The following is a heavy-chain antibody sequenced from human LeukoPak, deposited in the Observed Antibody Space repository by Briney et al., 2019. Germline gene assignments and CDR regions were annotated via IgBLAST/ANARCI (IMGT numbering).Heavy chain of an antibody. CDR2: IYPGDSDT. V-gene: IGHV5-51*01. CDR3: ARTANNRVFDY. J-gene: IGHJ4*02. D-gene: IGHD1-14*01. CDR1: GYSFSNYW. Sequence: GESLKISCKGSGYSFSNYWIGWVRQMPGKGQEWMGIIYPGDSDTRYSPSFQGQVTISADKSISTAYLQWSSLKASDTAMYYCARTANNRVFDYWGQGTLVAVSS.